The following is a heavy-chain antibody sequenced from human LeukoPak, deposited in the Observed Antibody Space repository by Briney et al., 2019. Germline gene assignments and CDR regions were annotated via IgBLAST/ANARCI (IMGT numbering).Heavy chain of an antibody. J-gene: IGHJ4*02. Sequence: QPGGSLRLSCAASGFTFSSYAMHWVRQAPGKGLEWVSAISGSGGSTYYADSVKGRFTISRDNSKNMLYLQMNSLRAEDTAVYYCAKGGDGYKILYYFDYWGQGTLVTVSS. CDR2: ISGSGGST. CDR3: AKGGDGYKILYYFDY. CDR1: GFTFSSYA. D-gene: IGHD5-24*01. V-gene: IGHV3-23*01.